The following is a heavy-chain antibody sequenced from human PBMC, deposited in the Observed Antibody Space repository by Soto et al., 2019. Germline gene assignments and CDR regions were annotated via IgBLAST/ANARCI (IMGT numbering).Heavy chain of an antibody. CDR3: ARDTPYYYDSSGYGYYGMDV. J-gene: IGHJ6*02. CDR2: IYTSGST. D-gene: IGHD3-22*01. V-gene: IGHV4-4*07. Sequence: KPSETLSLTCTVSGGSISSYYWSWIRQAAGKGLEWIGRIYTSGSTNYNPSLKSRVTMSVDTSKNQFSLKLSSVTAADTAVYYCARDTPYYYDSSGYGYYGMDVWGQGTTVTVSS. CDR1: GGSISSYY.